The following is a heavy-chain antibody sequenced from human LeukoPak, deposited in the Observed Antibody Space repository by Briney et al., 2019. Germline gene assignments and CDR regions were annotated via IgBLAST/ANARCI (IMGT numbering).Heavy chain of an antibody. CDR2: IYYSGST. J-gene: IGHJ4*02. V-gene: IGHV4-39*01. D-gene: IGHD3-16*02. Sequence: SETLSLTCTVSGGSISSSSYYWGWIRQPPGKGLEWIGSIYYSGSTYYNPSLKSRVTISVDTSKNQFSLKLSSVTAADTAVYYCAGLSHPSKSYWGQGTLVTVSS. CDR1: GGSISSSSYY. CDR3: AGLSHPSKSY.